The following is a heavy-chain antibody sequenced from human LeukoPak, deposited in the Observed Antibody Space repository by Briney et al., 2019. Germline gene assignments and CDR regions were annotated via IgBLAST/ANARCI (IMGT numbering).Heavy chain of an antibody. V-gene: IGHV3-30*03. CDR3: AGDSSGIFDY. D-gene: IGHD3-22*01. CDR1: GFTFNSYG. Sequence: GGSLRLSCAASGFTFNSYGMHWVRQAPGKGLEWVAVISYDGSNKYYIDSVKGRFTFSRDNSKNTLYLQMNSLRAEDTAVYYCAGDSSGIFDYWGQGTLVTVSS. CDR2: ISYDGSNK. J-gene: IGHJ4*02.